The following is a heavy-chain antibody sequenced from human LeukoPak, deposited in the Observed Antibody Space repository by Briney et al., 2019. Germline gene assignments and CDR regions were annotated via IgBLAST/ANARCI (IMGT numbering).Heavy chain of an antibody. CDR1: GGSISSYY. CDR2: VYTSGST. V-gene: IGHV4-4*07. J-gene: IGHJ4*02. CDR3: AREHITIFGVVIIRPYFDY. D-gene: IGHD3-3*01. Sequence: SETLSLTCTVSGGSISSYYWSWIRQPAGKGLEWIGRVYTSGSTNYNPSLKSRVTMSVDTSKNQFSLKPSSVTAADTAVYYCAREHITIFGVVIIRPYFDYWGQGTLVTVSS.